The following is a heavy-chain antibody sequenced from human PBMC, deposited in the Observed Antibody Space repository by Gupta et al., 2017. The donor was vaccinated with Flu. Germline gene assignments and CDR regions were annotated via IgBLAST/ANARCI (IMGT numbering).Heavy chain of an antibody. J-gene: IGHJ4*02. CDR3: SRDLGQFSSFHY. CDR1: GFIFSDYS. Sequence: EAQLVQSGGDLVQPGGSLRLSCAASGFIFSDYSMEWVRQAPGKGLEWVGRIRNKANSYTTEYAASVKGRFTISRDDSKNSVYLQMNSLKTEDTAVYYCSRDLGQFSSFHYWGQGSLVTVSS. V-gene: IGHV3-72*01. D-gene: IGHD3-16*01. CDR2: IRNKANSYTT.